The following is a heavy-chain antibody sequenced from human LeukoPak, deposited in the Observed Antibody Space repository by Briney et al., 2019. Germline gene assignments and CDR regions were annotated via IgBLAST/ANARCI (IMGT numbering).Heavy chain of an antibody. Sequence: AGGSLRLSCAASGFTVSSNYMSWVRQAPGKGLERVSVIYSGGSTYYADSVKGRFTISRDNSKNTLDLQMNSLRAEDTAVYYCARVLWFGGFFFDYWGQGTLVTVSS. V-gene: IGHV3-53*01. CDR2: IYSGGST. CDR3: ARVLWFGGFFFDY. CDR1: GFTVSSNY. J-gene: IGHJ4*02. D-gene: IGHD3-10*01.